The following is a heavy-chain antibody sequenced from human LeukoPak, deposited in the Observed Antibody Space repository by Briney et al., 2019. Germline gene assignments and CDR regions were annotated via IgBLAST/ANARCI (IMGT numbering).Heavy chain of an antibody. Sequence: GGSLRLSCAASGFTFSSYEMNWVRQAPGKGLEWVSYISSSGSTIYYADSVKGRFTISRDNAKNSLYLQMNSLRVEDTAVYYCARGRDYRSPPLDWFDPWGQGTLVTVSS. CDR3: ARGRDYRSPPLDWFDP. D-gene: IGHD4-17*01. V-gene: IGHV3-48*03. CDR2: ISSSGSTI. CDR1: GFTFSSYE. J-gene: IGHJ5*02.